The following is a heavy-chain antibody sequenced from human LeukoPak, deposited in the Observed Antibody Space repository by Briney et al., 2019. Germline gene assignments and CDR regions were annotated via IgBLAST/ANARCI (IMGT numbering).Heavy chain of an antibody. CDR3: ARDRHYYDSSGYYYPTASPFDY. V-gene: IGHV3-48*01. J-gene: IGHJ4*02. D-gene: IGHD3-22*01. CDR2: ISSSSTI. Sequence: GSLRLSCAASGFTFSSYSMNWVRQAPGKGLEWVSYISSSSTIYYADSVKGRFTISRDNAKNSLYLQMNSLRAEDTAVYYCARDRHYYDSSGYYYPTASPFDYWGQGTLVTVSS. CDR1: GFTFSSYS.